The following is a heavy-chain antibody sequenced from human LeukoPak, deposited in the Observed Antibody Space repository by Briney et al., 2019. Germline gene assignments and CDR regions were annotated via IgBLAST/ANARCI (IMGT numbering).Heavy chain of an antibody. V-gene: IGHV3-48*04. CDR1: GFTFSNYW. Sequence: PGGSLRLSCVASGFTFSNYWMHWVRQAPGKGLEWVSYVSSSGSTIYYADSVKGRFTISRDNAKNTLFLQMNNLRAEDTAVYYCASPQGVTDKNPFLLWGQGTMVTVSS. D-gene: IGHD2-21*02. CDR2: VSSSGSTI. CDR3: ASPQGVTDKNPFLL. J-gene: IGHJ3*01.